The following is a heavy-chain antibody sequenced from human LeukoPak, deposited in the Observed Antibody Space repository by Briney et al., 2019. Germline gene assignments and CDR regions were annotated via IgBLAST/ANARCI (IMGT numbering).Heavy chain of an antibody. J-gene: IGHJ4*02. Sequence: GGSLRLSCAASGFTFSSHGMHWVRQAPGKGLERVTLISSDGSDKYYADSVKGRFTISRDNSKNTLYLQMNSLRAEDTAVYYCAKWRNYYDSSGYYWGQGTLVTVSS. CDR2: ISSDGSDK. CDR3: AKWRNYYDSSGYY. CDR1: GFTFSSHG. D-gene: IGHD3-22*01. V-gene: IGHV3-30*18.